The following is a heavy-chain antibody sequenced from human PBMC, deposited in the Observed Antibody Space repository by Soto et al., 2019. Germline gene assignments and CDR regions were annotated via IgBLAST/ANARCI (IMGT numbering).Heavy chain of an antibody. CDR1: GYTFTSYG. Sequence: ASVKVSCKASGYTFTSYGISWVRQAPGQGLEWMGWISAYNGNTNYAQKLQGRVTMTTDTSTSTAYMELRSLRSDDTAVYYCARGGPQYSSGWYYYYGMDVWGKGTTVTVSS. D-gene: IGHD6-19*01. J-gene: IGHJ6*04. CDR2: ISAYNGNT. V-gene: IGHV1-18*01. CDR3: ARGGPQYSSGWYYYYGMDV.